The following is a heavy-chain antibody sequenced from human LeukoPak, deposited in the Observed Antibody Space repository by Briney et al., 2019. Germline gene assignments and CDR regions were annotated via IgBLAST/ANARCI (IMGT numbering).Heavy chain of an antibody. CDR1: GFTFSSYA. CDR2: ISGSGGST. CDR3: AKDRPYYYDSSGYTN. V-gene: IGHV3-23*01. D-gene: IGHD3-22*01. Sequence: PGGSLRLSWAASGFTFSSYAMSWVRQAPGKGLEWVSAISGSGGSTYYADSVKGRFTISRDNSKHTLYLQMNSLRAEDTAVYYCAKDRPYYYDSSGYTNWGQGTLVTVSS. J-gene: IGHJ4*02.